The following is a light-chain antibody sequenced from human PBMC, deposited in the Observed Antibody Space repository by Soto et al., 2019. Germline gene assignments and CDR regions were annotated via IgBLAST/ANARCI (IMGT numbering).Light chain of an antibody. CDR2: DAS. Sequence: EIVLTQSPGILSLSPGERATLSCRASQSVRRTYLAWYQQKPGQAPRLVIYDASSRATGIPDRFSGSGSGTDFTLTISRLEPQDFAVYYFQQYGSSPPYTFGQGTKLEIK. J-gene: IGKJ2*01. CDR3: QQYGSSPPYT. V-gene: IGKV3-20*01. CDR1: QSVRRTY.